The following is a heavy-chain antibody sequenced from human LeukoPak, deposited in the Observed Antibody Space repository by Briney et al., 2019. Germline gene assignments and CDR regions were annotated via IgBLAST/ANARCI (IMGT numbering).Heavy chain of an antibody. CDR2: INHSGST. CDR3: ASPHCSGGSCYSSWFDP. D-gene: IGHD2-15*01. CDR1: GGSFSGYY. Sequence: PSETLSLTCGVYGGSFSGYYWSWIRQPPGKGLEWIGEINHSGSTNYNPSLKSRVTISVDTSKNQFSLKLSSVTAADTAVYYCASPHCSGGSCYSSWFDPWGQGTLVTVSS. V-gene: IGHV4-34*01. J-gene: IGHJ5*02.